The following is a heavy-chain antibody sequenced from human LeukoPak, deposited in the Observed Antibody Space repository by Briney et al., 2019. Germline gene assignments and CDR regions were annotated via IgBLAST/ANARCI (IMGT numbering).Heavy chain of an antibody. V-gene: IGHV3-11*01. D-gene: IGHD3-16*01. CDR2: IGASGSTI. J-gene: IGHJ6*02. CDR1: GFTFRNYY. CDR3: AKDLRAWYYDPNGNYFSYGMDV. Sequence: GGSLRLSCAASGFTFRNYYMSWIRQAPGQGLEWVAYIGASGSTIYYADSVKGRFTISRDNAKNSLFLQMNSLRAEDTAVYYCAKDLRAWYYDPNGNYFSYGMDVWGQGTTVAVSS.